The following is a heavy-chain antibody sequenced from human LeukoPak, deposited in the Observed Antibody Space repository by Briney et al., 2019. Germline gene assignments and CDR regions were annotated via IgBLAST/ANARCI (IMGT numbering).Heavy chain of an antibody. CDR1: GITLSSYG. Sequence: GGSLRLSCAVSGITLSSYGMSWVRQAPGKGLEWVSGIYWQGTTYADSVKGRFTISRDNAKNSLYLQMSSLRAEDTALYYCARGYWRLDPWGQGTLVTVSS. D-gene: IGHD2-15*01. CDR3: ARGYWRLDP. J-gene: IGHJ5*02. V-gene: IGHV3-20*04. CDR2: IYWQGTT.